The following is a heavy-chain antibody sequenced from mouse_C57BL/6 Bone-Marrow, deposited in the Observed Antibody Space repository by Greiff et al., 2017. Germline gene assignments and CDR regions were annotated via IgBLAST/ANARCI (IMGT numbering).Heavy chain of an antibody. V-gene: IGHV1-82*01. CDR2: IYPGDGDT. D-gene: IGHD3-2*02. CDR1: GYAFSSSW. J-gene: IGHJ2*01. CDR3: ARGLRLFDY. Sequence: VQLVESGPELVKPGASVEISCKASGYAFSSSWMNWVKQRPGKGLEWIGRIYPGDGDTNYNGKFKGKATLTADKSSSTAYMQLSSLTSEDSAVYFCARGLRLFDYWGQGTTLTVSS.